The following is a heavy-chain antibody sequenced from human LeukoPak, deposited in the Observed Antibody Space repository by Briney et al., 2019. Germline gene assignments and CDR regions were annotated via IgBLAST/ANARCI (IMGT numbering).Heavy chain of an antibody. CDR3: ATWQQLAYDYYYGMDV. D-gene: IGHD6-13*01. V-gene: IGHV1-24*01. CDR1: GYTLTELS. J-gene: IGHJ6*02. CDR2: FDPEDGET. Sequence: GASVTVSCTVSGYTLTELSMHWVRQAPGKGLEWMGGFDPEDGETIYAQKFQGRVTMTEDTSTDTAYMELSSLRSEDTAVYYCATWQQLAYDYYYGMDVWGQGTTVTVSS.